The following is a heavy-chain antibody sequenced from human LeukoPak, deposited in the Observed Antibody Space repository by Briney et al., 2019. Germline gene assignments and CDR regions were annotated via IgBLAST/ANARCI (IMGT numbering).Heavy chain of an antibody. D-gene: IGHD3-22*01. CDR3: ARAARQGFTMIVVPFFYFDL. CDR2: INHSGST. J-gene: IGHJ2*01. Sequence: SQTLSLTCTVSGGSISSGATDWGWIRQHPKRGLEWVGYINHSGSTYYNPSLGSRVTMSVDTSKNQFSLKLSSVTAADSAVYYCARAARQGFTMIVVPFFYFDLWGRGTLVTVSS. V-gene: IGHV4-31*03. CDR1: GGSISSGATD.